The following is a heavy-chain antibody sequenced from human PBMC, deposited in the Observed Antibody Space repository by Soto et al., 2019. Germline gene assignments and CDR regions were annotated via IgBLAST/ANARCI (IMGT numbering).Heavy chain of an antibody. D-gene: IGHD3-3*01. J-gene: IGHJ6*02. CDR2: IDWDDDK. CDR3: ARMNSPYYDFWSGYENRYYYYGMDV. V-gene: IGHV2-70*01. CDR1: GLSLSTSGMC. Sequence: TLTLTCTFSGLSLSTSGMCVSWIRQPPGKALEWLALIDWDDDKYYSTSLKTRLTISKDTSKNQVVLTMTNMDPVDTATYYCARMNSPYYDFWSGYENRYYYYGMDVWGQGTTVTVSS.